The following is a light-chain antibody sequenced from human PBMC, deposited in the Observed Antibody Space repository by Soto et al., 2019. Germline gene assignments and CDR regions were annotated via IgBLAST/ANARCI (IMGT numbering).Light chain of an antibody. CDR2: GAS. Sequence: DIQVTQSPSSVSASVVDRVTITFLASPDIAGYLAWYQHKPGRTPELLIHGASRLQSGAPASFSGSGSGTDFTLTISSLEPEDFAVYYCQQRSNWPFTCGPGTKGDIK. CDR3: QQRSNWPFT. CDR1: PDIAGY. V-gene: IGKV1-12*02. J-gene: IGKJ3*01.